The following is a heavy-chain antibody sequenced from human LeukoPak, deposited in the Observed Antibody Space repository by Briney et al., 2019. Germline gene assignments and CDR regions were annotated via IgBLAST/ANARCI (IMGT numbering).Heavy chain of an antibody. CDR2: ISTSGGST. CDR3: ATIFGVVVEYFED. J-gene: IGHJ1*01. V-gene: IGHV3-23*01. Sequence: GGSLRLSCAASGLTFTKYAMSWVRQAPGKGLEWVAAISTSGGSTYYADSVKGRFTISRDNSKNTLYLRMNSLRAEDTARYYCATIFGVVVEYFEDWGQGTLVTVSS. CDR1: GLTFTKYA. D-gene: IGHD3-3*01.